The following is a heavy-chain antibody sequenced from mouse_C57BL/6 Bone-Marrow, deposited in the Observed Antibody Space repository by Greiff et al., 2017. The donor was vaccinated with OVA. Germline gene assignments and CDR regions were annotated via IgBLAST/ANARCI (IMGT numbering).Heavy chain of an antibody. CDR3: ARSDTTVVARDFDY. CDR2: INPGSGGT. Sequence: QVQLKESGAELVRPGTSVKVSCKASGYAFTNYLIEWVKQRPGQGLEWIGVINPGSGGTNYNEKFKGKATLTADKSSSTAYMQLSSLTSEDSAVYFCARSDTTVVARDFDYWGQGTTLTVSS. J-gene: IGHJ2*01. CDR1: GYAFTNYL. D-gene: IGHD1-1*01. V-gene: IGHV1-54*01.